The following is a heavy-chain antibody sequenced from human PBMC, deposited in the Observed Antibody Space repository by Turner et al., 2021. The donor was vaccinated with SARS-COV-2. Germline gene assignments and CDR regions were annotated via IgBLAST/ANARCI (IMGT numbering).Heavy chain of an antibody. V-gene: IGHV4-39*01. CDR1: GDSISTSHDY. CDR3: MRHDHYGSASINWFNS. D-gene: IGHD3-10*01. CDR2: INYSGRT. J-gene: IGHJ5*01. Sequence: QLQLQESGPGLVMPSETLSLICTVSGDSISTSHDYSGWIRQPPGKGLEWIGSINYSGRTFYNPSVKSRVTISVDTSKNDFSLKLSSVTAADTAVYYCMRHDHYGSASINWFNSWGQGTLVTVSS.